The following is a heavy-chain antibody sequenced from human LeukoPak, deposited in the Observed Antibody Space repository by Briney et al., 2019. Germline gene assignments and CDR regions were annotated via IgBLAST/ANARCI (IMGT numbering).Heavy chain of an antibody. CDR3: ARDSSSSANYFDY. D-gene: IGHD6-13*01. V-gene: IGHV3-64*04. CDR1: GFPFSSYA. Sequence: GGSLRLSCSASGFPFSSYAMHWVRQAPGKGLEYVSAISDSGGSTYYADSVKGRFTISRDNSKNTLYLQMNSLRAEDTAVYYCARDSSSSANYFDYWGQGTLVTVSS. J-gene: IGHJ4*02. CDR2: ISDSGGST.